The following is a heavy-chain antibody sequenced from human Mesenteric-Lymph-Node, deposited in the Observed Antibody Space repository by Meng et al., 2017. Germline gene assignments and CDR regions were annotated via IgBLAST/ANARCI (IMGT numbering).Heavy chain of an antibody. J-gene: IGHJ5*02. CDR1: GFTLSSYW. D-gene: IGHD2-21*02. CDR2: INSDGSTT. V-gene: IGHV3-74*01. Sequence: EVQLGESGGGLVQPGGSLRLSCAASGFTLSSYWMHWVRQAPGEGLVWVSRINSDGSTTSYADSVKGRFTISRDSAKNTLYLQMNSLRAEDTAVYYCARVQVVVTGFDPWGQGTLVTVSS. CDR3: ARVQVVVTGFDP.